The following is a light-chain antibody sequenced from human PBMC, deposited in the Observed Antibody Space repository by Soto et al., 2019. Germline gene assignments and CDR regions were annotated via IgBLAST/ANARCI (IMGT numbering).Light chain of an antibody. CDR2: GNS. CDR1: SSNIGAGYD. V-gene: IGLV1-40*01. Sequence: QSVLTQPPSVSGAPGQRVTISCTGSSSNIGAGYDVHWYQQLPGTAPKLLLYGNSNRPSGVPDRFSGSKSGTSASLAITGLQAEAEADYYCQSYDSSLSVVFGGGTKLTVL. CDR3: QSYDSSLSVV. J-gene: IGLJ2*01.